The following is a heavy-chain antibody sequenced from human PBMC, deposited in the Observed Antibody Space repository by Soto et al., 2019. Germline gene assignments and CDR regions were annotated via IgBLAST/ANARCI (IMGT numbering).Heavy chain of an antibody. CDR2: IYYSGST. CDR3: ARLATRYYFDY. CDR1: GGSISSYY. D-gene: IGHD1-1*01. Sequence: SSETLSLTCTVSGGSISSYYWIWIRQPPGKGLEWIGYIYYSGSTNYNPSLKSRVTISVDTSKNQFSLKMSSVTAADTAVYYCARLATRYYFDYWGQGTLVTVSS. J-gene: IGHJ4*02. V-gene: IGHV4-59*01.